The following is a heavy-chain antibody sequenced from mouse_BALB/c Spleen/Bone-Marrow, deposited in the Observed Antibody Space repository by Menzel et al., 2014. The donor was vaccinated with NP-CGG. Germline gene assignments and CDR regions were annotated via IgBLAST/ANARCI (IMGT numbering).Heavy chain of an antibody. CDR1: GYSFTTYW. D-gene: IGHD2-3*01. CDR2: INPSNGRT. J-gene: IGHJ3*01. CDR3: ARYDGPAWFAY. V-gene: IGHV1S81*02. Sequence: VKLQESGAELVKPGAPVRLSCKASGYSFTTYWIHWVKQRPGQGLEWIGEINPSNGRTNYNEKFKSKATLTVDKSSSTAYMQLSSLTSEDSAVYYCARYDGPAWFAYWGQGTLVTVSA.